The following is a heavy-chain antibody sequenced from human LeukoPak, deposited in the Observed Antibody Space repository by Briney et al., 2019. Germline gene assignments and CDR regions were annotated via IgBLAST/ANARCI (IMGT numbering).Heavy chain of an antibody. J-gene: IGHJ4*02. Sequence: SVKVSCKASGGTFSSYAISWVRQAPGQGLEWMGGIIPIFGTANYAQKFQGRVTITADESTSTAYMELSSLRSEDTAVYYCARLVEMATITKVYWGQGTLVTVSS. D-gene: IGHD5-24*01. CDR3: ARLVEMATITKVY. V-gene: IGHV1-69*13. CDR1: GGTFSSYA. CDR2: IIPIFGTA.